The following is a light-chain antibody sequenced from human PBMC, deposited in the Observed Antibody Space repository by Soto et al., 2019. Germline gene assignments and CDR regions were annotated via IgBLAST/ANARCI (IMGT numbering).Light chain of an antibody. CDR1: QSVGSN. Sequence: DIRITQSPATLSVSPGERATLSCRASQSVGSNLAWYQQKPGQAPRLLIYGASTRATDIASRFSGRGSGTEFTLTVSSLQSEDSAVYYCQQYNNWPRTFGQGTKVDI. CDR3: QQYNNWPRT. V-gene: IGKV3-15*01. J-gene: IGKJ1*01. CDR2: GAS.